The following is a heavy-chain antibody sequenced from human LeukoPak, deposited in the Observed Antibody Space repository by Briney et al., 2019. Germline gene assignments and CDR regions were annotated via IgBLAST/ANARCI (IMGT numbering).Heavy chain of an antibody. J-gene: IGHJ4*02. CDR1: GGSFSGYY. V-gene: IGHV4-34*01. Sequence: SETLSLTCAVYGGSFSGYYWSWIRQPPGKGLEWIGEINPSGSTKYNPSLKSRVTISVDTSKNQFSLKLRSVTAADTAMYYCARHYGPWGQGTLVTVSS. D-gene: IGHD3-16*01. CDR2: INPSGST. CDR3: ARHYGP.